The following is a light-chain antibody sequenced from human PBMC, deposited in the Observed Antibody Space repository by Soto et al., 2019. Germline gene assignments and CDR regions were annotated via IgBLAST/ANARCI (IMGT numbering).Light chain of an antibody. CDR3: QQYKNWHPLT. J-gene: IGKJ4*01. V-gene: IGKV3-15*01. CDR1: QSVGSA. Sequence: EIVMTQSPATLSVSPGETATLSCRASQSVGSAVAWYQHKPGQAPRLLIVAASIRATGVPGRFSGGGSGTEFTLTIRSLQSEDLAVYYCQQYKNWHPLTFGGGTTVEIK. CDR2: AAS.